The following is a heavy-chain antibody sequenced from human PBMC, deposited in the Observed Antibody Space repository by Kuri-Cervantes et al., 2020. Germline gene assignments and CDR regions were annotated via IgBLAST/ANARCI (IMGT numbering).Heavy chain of an antibody. CDR3: ARIYYVGKPTTTLDY. J-gene: IGHJ4*02. Sequence: GSLRLSCNVFGYSISSGYYWVWIRQPPGKGLEWIASIFDDGNTYYNPSLKSRVTTSVDTSKNQFSLSLTSVTAADTAVYYCARIYYVGKPTTTLDYWGQGTLVTVSS. V-gene: IGHV4-38-2*02. CDR2: IFDDGNT. D-gene: IGHD3-16*01. CDR1: GYSISSGYY.